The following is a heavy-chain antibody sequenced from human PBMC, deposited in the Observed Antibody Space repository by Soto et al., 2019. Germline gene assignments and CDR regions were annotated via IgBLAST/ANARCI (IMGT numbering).Heavy chain of an antibody. Sequence: ASVKVSCKXSGYTFTGYYMHWVRQAPGQGLEWMGWINPNSGGTNYAQKFQGWVTMTRDTSISTAYMELSSLRSEDTAVYYCASTIAVAELYYYYYGMDVWGQGTTVTVSS. D-gene: IGHD6-19*01. CDR1: GYTFTGYY. CDR3: ASTIAVAELYYYYYGMDV. CDR2: INPNSGGT. V-gene: IGHV1-2*04. J-gene: IGHJ6*02.